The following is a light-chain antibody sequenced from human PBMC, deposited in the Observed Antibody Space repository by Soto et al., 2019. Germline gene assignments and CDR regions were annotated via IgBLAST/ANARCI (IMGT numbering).Light chain of an antibody. CDR1: QSDNSNY. Sequence: EIVLRRSPATLSLSRGERATLSCRASQSDNSNYLAWYQQKRGQAPRLLIYGASSRATGIPDRFSGSGSGTNFTLTIERLEPEEFSLYYCQESPRTFGQGTKVDIK. CDR2: GAS. J-gene: IGKJ1*01. CDR3: QESPRT. V-gene: IGKV3-20*01.